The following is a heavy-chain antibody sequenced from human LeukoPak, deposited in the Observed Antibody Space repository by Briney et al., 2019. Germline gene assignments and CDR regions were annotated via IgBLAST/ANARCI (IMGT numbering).Heavy chain of an antibody. Sequence: ASVKVSCKASGYTFTGYYMHWVRQAPGQGLEWMGWVSPNSGGTNFAQKFQGRVTMTRDTSITTAYMEMSRLKSDDTAVYYCARGSAVVGYTRGDALDLWGQGTMVTVSS. D-gene: IGHD5-18*01. J-gene: IGHJ3*01. V-gene: IGHV1-2*02. CDR3: ARGSAVVGYTRGDALDL. CDR2: VSPNSGGT. CDR1: GYTFTGYY.